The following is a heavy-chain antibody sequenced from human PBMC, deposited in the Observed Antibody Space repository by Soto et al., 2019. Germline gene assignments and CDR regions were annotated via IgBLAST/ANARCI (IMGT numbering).Heavy chain of an antibody. CDR1: GFTVSRNY. CDR2: ISNDGGT. D-gene: IGHD6-13*01. Sequence: GGSLRLSCAASGFTVSRNYMNWVGQAPGKGLEWVSFISNDGGTSYADSVKGRFTLSRDNSKNTLYLQMNSLRVEDTAVYYCARYTSRSPRYYGMDVWGQGTMVTVS. CDR3: ARYTSRSPRYYGMDV. V-gene: IGHV3-53*01. J-gene: IGHJ6*02.